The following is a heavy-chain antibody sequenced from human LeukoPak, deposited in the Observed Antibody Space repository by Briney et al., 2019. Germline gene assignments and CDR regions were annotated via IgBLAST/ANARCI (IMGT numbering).Heavy chain of an antibody. CDR3: ARGVTMVRGVIGAGDWFDP. D-gene: IGHD3-10*01. V-gene: IGHV1-8*01. CDR1: GYTFTSYD. J-gene: IGHJ5*02. CDR2: MNPNSGNT. Sequence: ASVKVSCKASGYTFTSYDINWVRQATGQGLEWMGWMNPNSGNTGYAQKFQGRVTMTRNTSISTAYMELSSLRSEDTAVYYCARGVTMVRGVIGAGDWFDPWGQGTLVTVSS.